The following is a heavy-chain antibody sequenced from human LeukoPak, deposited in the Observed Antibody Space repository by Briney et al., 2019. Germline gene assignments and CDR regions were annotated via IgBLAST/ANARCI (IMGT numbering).Heavy chain of an antibody. CDR3: ARDWRDYGDYGGLDY. Sequence: PGGSLRLSCAASGFTFSSYAMSWVRQAPGKGLEWVVVISYDGSNKYYADSVKGRFTISRDNSKNTLYLQMNSLRAEDTAVYYCARDWRDYGDYGGLDYWGQGTLVTVSS. V-gene: IGHV3-30-3*01. CDR1: GFTFSSYA. J-gene: IGHJ4*02. CDR2: ISYDGSNK. D-gene: IGHD4-17*01.